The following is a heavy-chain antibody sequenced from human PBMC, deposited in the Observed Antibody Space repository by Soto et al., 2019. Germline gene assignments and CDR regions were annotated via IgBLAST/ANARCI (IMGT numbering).Heavy chain of an antibody. CDR1: GFTFSSYA. CDR3: AKPPSPRRKWLIDY. D-gene: IGHD5-12*01. CDR2: ISGSGGST. J-gene: IGHJ4*02. Sequence: EVQLLESGGGLVQPGGSLRLSCAASGFTFSSYAMSWVRQAPGKGLEWASAISGSGGSTYYADSVKGRFTISRDNSKNTLYLQMNSLRAEDTAVYYCAKPPSPRRKWLIDYWGQGTLVTVSS. V-gene: IGHV3-23*01.